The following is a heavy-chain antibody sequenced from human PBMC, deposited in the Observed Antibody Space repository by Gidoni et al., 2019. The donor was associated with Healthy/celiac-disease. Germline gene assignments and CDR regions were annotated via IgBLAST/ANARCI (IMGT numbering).Heavy chain of an antibody. CDR2: IYHSGST. J-gene: IGHJ6*02. V-gene: IGHV4-4*02. CDR1: GGAISSSNW. CDR3: ARSLDYSNSSGYYYGMDV. Sequence: QVQLQESGPGLVKPSGTLSLTCAVSGGAISSSNWWSWVRQPPGKGLEWIGEIYHSGSTNYNPSLKSRVTISVDKSKNQFSLKLSSVTAADTAVYYCARSLDYSNSSGYYYGMDVWGQGTTVTVSS. D-gene: IGHD4-4*01.